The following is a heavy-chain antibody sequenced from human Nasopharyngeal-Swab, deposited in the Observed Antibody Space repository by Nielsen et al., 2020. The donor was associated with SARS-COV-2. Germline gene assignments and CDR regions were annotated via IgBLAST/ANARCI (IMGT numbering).Heavy chain of an antibody. D-gene: IGHD2-15*01. CDR1: GGSMSNFH. CDR3: ARHLRDGVVVAAPYYFDY. Sequence: SETLSLTCTVSGGSMSNFHWSWIRLSPGKGLEWIGYVYYSGSTYYNPSLKSRVTISVDTSKNQFSLKLSSVTAADTAVYYCARHLRDGVVVAAPYYFDYWGQGTLVTVSS. CDR2: VYYSGST. V-gene: IGHV4-59*04. J-gene: IGHJ4*02.